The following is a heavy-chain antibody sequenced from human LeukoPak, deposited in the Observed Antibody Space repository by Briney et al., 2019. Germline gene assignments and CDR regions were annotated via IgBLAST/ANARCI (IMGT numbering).Heavy chain of an antibody. Sequence: SETLSLTCTVSGGSISSYYWSWIRQPPGKGLEWIGYIYYSGSTNYNPSLKSRVTISVDTSKNQFSLKLSSVTAADTAAYYCARVGYYGSGSYYNLGDYWGQGTLVTVSS. V-gene: IGHV4-59*12. D-gene: IGHD3-10*01. CDR3: ARVGYYGSGSYYNLGDY. CDR1: GGSISSYY. J-gene: IGHJ4*02. CDR2: IYYSGST.